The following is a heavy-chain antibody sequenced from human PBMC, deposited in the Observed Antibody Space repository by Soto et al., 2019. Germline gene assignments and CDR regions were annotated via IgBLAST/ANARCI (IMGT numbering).Heavy chain of an antibody. CDR1: GGSFSGYY. CDR2: INHSGST. Sequence: QVQLQQWGAGLLKPSETLSLTCAVYGGSFSGYYWSWIRQPPGKGLEWIGEINHSGSTNYNPSLKSRATISVDTSKNQFSLKLSSVTAADTAVYYCARARNLGYCSSTSCRPDWYYYYGMDVWGQGTTVTVSS. CDR3: ARARNLGYCSSTSCRPDWYYYYGMDV. J-gene: IGHJ6*02. D-gene: IGHD2-2*01. V-gene: IGHV4-34*01.